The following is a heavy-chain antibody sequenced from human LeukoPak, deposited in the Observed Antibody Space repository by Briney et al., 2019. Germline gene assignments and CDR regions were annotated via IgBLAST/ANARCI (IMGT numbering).Heavy chain of an antibody. CDR2: IYYSGST. V-gene: IGHV4-39*07. CDR1: GGSISSSSYY. D-gene: IGHD1-1*01. CDR3: ARDLDVWNGAFDI. Sequence: PSETLSLTCTVSGGSISSSSYYWGWIRQPPGKGLEWIGSIYYSGSTYYNPSLKSRVTISVDTSKNQFSLKLSSVTAAVTAVYYCARDLDVWNGAFDIWGQGTMVTVSS. J-gene: IGHJ3*02.